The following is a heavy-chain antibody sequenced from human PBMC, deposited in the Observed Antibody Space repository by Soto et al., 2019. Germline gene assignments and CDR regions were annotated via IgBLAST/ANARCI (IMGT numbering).Heavy chain of an antibody. D-gene: IGHD5-12*01. CDR2: INPTGSMT. CDR3: ARDTGYDHDAFDI. Sequence: ASVKVSCKASGYSFITSYYMHWVRQAPGQGLEWMGIINPTGSMTKYSQRFQGRPTMTRDTSTSTDYMELTTLTSEDTAVYFCARDTGYDHDAFDIWGQGTMVTVSS. CDR1: GYSFITSYY. V-gene: IGHV1-46*01. J-gene: IGHJ3*02.